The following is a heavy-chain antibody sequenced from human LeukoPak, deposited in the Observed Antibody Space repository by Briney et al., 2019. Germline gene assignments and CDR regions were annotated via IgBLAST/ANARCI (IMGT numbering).Heavy chain of an antibody. Sequence: SGTLSLTCAVSGGSIFSSNWWSWVRQPPGKGLEWIGEIYHSGSTNYNPSLKSRVTILLDKSKNQFSLKLSSVTAADTAVYYCARNKWELGYYYGMDVWGQGATVTVYS. CDR2: IYHSGST. CDR1: GGSIFSSNW. V-gene: IGHV4-4*02. D-gene: IGHD1-26*01. CDR3: ARNKWELGYYYGMDV. J-gene: IGHJ6*02.